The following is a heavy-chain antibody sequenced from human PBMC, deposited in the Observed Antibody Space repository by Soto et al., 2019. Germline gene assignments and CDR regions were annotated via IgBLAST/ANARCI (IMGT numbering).Heavy chain of an antibody. Sequence: PSETLSLTCTVSGGSISSSYWNWFRQPPGKGLEWIGYIYYTGGSTNYNPSLKSRVTISVDTSKTQFSLRLNSVTAADAAVYYCARDYDPGGSYSYMDVWGKGTTVTVSS. D-gene: IGHD3-3*01. J-gene: IGHJ6*03. V-gene: IGHV4-59*01. CDR3: ARDYDPGGSYSYMDV. CDR2: IYYTGGST. CDR1: GGSISSSY.